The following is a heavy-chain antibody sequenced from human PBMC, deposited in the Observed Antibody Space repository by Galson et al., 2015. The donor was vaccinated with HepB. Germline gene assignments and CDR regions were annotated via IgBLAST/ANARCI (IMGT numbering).Heavy chain of an antibody. V-gene: IGHV3-33*06. CDR1: GFIFRNYG. D-gene: IGHD3-22*01. CDR3: AKLDSSGCS. J-gene: IGHJ4*02. CDR2: IWYDGRDQ. Sequence: SLILSCATSGFIFRNYGMHWVRQAPGEGLEWVAVIWYDGRDQKYADSVRGRFTISRDNSRNTLYLQMSSLRVEDTALYYCAKLDSSGCSWGQGTLVTVSS.